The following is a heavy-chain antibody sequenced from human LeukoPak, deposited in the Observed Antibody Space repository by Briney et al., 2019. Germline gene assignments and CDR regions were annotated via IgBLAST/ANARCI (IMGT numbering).Heavy chain of an antibody. CDR1: GGSISSYY. CDR2: IYYSGST. Sequence: SETLSLTCTVSGGSISSYYWSWIRQPPGKGLEWIGYIYYSGSTNYNPSLKSRVTISVDTSKNQFSLKLSSVTAADTAVYYCARVNMWDAFDIWGQGTIVTVSS. D-gene: IGHD3-10*02. CDR3: ARVNMWDAFDI. J-gene: IGHJ3*02. V-gene: IGHV4-59*01.